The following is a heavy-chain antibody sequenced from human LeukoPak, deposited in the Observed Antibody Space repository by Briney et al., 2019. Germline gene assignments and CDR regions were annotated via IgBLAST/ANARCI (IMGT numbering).Heavy chain of an antibody. V-gene: IGHV3-11*04. J-gene: IGHJ4*02. CDR1: GFTFSDYY. CDR3: ARDRGNSIVGSDFDS. CDR2: IGIWGSTI. Sequence: GGSLRLSCAASGFTFSDYYMSWIRQAPGKGLEWVSFIGIWGSTIYYADSVKGRFTTSRDNAKNSVYLQMNSLRAEDTAVYYCARDRGNSIVGSDFDSWGQGTLVTVSS. D-gene: IGHD1-26*01.